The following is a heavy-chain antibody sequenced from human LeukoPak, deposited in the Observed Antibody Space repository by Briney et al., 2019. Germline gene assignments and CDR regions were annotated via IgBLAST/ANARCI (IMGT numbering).Heavy chain of an antibody. D-gene: IGHD2-21*02. CDR3: ASTAYCGGDCYTIFDY. J-gene: IGHJ4*02. V-gene: IGHV4-59*01. Sequence: PSETLSLTCTVSGGSISSYYWSWIRQPPGKGLEWIGYIYYSGSTNYNPSLESRVTISVDTSKNQFSLKLSSVTAADTAVYYCASTAYCGGDCYTIFDYWGQGTLVTVSS. CDR2: IYYSGST. CDR1: GGSISSYY.